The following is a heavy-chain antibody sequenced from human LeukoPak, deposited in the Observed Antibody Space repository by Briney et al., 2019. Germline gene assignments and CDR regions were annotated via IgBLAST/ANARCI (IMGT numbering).Heavy chain of an antibody. Sequence: ETLSLTCTVSGGSISSSSYYWGWIRQPPGKGLEWVANIKQDGSEMYYLDSVKGRFIISRDNAKNSLYLQMNSLRAEDTAVYYCARDRGIVAQFDPWGQGTLVTVSS. CDR3: ARDRGIVAQFDP. CDR2: IKQDGSEM. J-gene: IGHJ5*02. V-gene: IGHV3-7*01. D-gene: IGHD1-26*01. CDR1: GGSISSSSYY.